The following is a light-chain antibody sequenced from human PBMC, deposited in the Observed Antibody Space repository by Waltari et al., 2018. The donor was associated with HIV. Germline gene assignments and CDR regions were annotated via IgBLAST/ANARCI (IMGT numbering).Light chain of an antibody. J-gene: IGKJ4*02. CDR3: QQYYRSPLT. CDR1: QSILYRSDNKIY. Sequence: DIVMTQSPASLAVSLGARATISCKSSQSILYRSDNKIYLAWYQQKPGQPPKLLIYCASTRECGVPDLSSGSGSGTEFTLTISSLQAEDVAVYDCQQYYRSPLTFGGGTKVEIK. V-gene: IGKV4-1*01. CDR2: CAS.